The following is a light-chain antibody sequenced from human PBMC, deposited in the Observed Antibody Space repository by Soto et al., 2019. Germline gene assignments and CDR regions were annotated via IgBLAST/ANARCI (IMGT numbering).Light chain of an antibody. J-gene: IGKJ3*01. CDR2: DAS. Sequence: DIQMTQSPSSLSASVGDRVTITCQASQDISNYLIWYQQKPGKAPKLLIYDASNLETGVPSRFSGSGSGTDFTFTISSLQPEDIATYYCQQYDNLHLFTFGPGTKVDIK. CDR3: QQYDNLHLFT. V-gene: IGKV1-33*01. CDR1: QDISNY.